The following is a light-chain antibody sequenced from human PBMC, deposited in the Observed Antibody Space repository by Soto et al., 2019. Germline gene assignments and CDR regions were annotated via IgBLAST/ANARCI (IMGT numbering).Light chain of an antibody. J-gene: IGKJ4*01. CDR2: GAS. Sequence: DIVLTQSPGTLSLSPGERATLSCRASQSVSSSYLAWYQQRPGQAPRLLIYGASSRTTGIPDRFSGSGSGTDFTLTISRLEPEDSAVYYCQHYGSSPLTFGGGTKVEIK. CDR3: QHYGSSPLT. CDR1: QSVSSSY. V-gene: IGKV3-20*01.